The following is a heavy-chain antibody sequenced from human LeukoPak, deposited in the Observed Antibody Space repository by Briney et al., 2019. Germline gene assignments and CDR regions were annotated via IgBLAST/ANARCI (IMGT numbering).Heavy chain of an antibody. CDR1: GGSFSGYY. J-gene: IGHJ6*02. CDR2: INHSGST. Sequence: SGTLSLTCAVYGGSFSGYYWSWIRQPPGKGLEWIGEINHSGSTNYNPSLKSRVTISVDTSKNQFSLKLSSVTAADTAVYYCATADAEEMATNYYYYYGMDVWGQGTTVTVSS. CDR3: ATADAEEMATNYYYYYGMDV. V-gene: IGHV4-34*01. D-gene: IGHD5-24*01.